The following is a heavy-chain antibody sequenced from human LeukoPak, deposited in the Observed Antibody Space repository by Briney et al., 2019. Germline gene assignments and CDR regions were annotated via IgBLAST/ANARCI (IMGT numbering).Heavy chain of an antibody. CDR1: GFTFVDDA. CDR3: ARDVQYSNIYFYYYIDV. Sequence: GGCLRLSCADSGFTFVDDARHWGREAPGGSRGWGSGIIWHSGSMDYAVSVKGRFTISSENAKNSLYLQMSSRRAEDTALYFCARDVQYSNIYFYYYIDVWGKGTTVTVSS. D-gene: IGHD6-6*01. CDR2: IIWHSGSM. V-gene: IGHV3-9*01. J-gene: IGHJ6*03.